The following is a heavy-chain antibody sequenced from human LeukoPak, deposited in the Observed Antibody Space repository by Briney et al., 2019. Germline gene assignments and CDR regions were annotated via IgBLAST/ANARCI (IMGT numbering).Heavy chain of an antibody. CDR2: INHSGST. V-gene: IGHV4-34*01. CDR1: GGSFSGYY. Sequence: SETLSLTCAVYGGSFSGYYWSWIRQPPGKGLEWIGEINHSGSTNYNPSLKSRVTISVDTSKNQFSLKLSSVTAADTAVYYCARLGKHRPYLYFDYWGQGTLVTVSS. D-gene: IGHD7-27*01. CDR3: ARLGKHRPYLYFDY. J-gene: IGHJ4*02.